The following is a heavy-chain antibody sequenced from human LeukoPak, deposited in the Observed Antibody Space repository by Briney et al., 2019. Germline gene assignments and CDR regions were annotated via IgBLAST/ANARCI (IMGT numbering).Heavy chain of an antibody. CDR2: IIPIFGTA. J-gene: IGHJ3*02. Sequence: SVKVSCKASGGTFSSYAISWVRQAPGRGLEWMGGIIPIFGTANYAQKFQGRVTITADESTSTAYMELSSLRSEDTAVYYCVRPGTVTTSPYAFDIWGQGTMVTVSS. D-gene: IGHD4-11*01. CDR1: GGTFSSYA. V-gene: IGHV1-69*01. CDR3: VRPGTVTTSPYAFDI.